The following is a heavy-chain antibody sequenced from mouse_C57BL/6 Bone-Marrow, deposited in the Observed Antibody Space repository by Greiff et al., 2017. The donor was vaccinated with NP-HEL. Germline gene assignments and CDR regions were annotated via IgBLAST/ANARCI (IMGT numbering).Heavy chain of an antibody. J-gene: IGHJ1*03. V-gene: IGHV1-18*01. CDR1: GYTFTDYN. Sequence: VQLQQSGPELVKPGASVKIPCKASGYTFTDYNMDWVKQSHGKSLEWIGDINPNNGGTIYNQKFKGKATLTVDKSSSTAYMELRSLTSEDTAVYYCARPHIYYYGSSPYWYFDVWGTGTTVTVSS. CDR3: ARPHIYYYGSSPYWYFDV. D-gene: IGHD1-1*01. CDR2: INPNNGGT.